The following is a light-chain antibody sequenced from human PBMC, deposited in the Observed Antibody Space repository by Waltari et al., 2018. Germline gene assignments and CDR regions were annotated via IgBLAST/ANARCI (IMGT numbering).Light chain of an antibody. CDR3: HSRDTITTRV. V-gene: IGLV3-19*01. CDR1: SLRRYY. Sequence: SSELTQDPAVSVALGQTVRITCQGDSLRRYYASWYQQRPGQAPRLVLYGQDNRPSGIADRFSGSTSGDTASLTMTEAQAEDEADYYCHSRDTITTRVFCGGSMLTV. J-gene: IGLJ3*02. CDR2: GQD.